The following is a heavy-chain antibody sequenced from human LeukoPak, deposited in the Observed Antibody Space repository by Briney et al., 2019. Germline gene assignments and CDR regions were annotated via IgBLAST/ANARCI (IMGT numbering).Heavy chain of an antibody. CDR2: IQYDGSNK. J-gene: IGHJ4*02. CDR1: GFTFSSYG. CDR3: ARSLTMVRAYDY. Sequence: GGSLRLSCAASGFTFSSYGMHWVRQAPGRGLEWVTFIQYDGSNKYYADSVKGRFTISRDNSKNTVYLQMNSLRTEDTAVYYCARSLTMVRAYDYWGQGTLVTVSS. D-gene: IGHD3-10*01. V-gene: IGHV3-30*02.